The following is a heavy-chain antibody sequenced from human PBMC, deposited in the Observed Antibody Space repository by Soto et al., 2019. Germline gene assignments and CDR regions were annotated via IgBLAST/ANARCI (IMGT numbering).Heavy chain of an antibody. CDR2: IYYSGST. Sequence: SETLSLTCTVSGGSISSYYWSWIRQPPGKGLEWIGYIYYSGSTNYNPSLKSRVTISVDTSKNQFSLKLSSVTAADTAVYYCARDTRGDDAFDIWGQGTMVTVSS. CDR1: GGSISSYY. CDR3: ARDTRGDDAFDI. J-gene: IGHJ3*02. D-gene: IGHD4-17*01. V-gene: IGHV4-59*01.